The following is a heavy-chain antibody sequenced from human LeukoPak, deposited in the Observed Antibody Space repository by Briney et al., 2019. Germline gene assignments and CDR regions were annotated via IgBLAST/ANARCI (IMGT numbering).Heavy chain of an antibody. CDR2: INHSGST. V-gene: IGHV4-34*01. CDR1: GGSFSASY. D-gene: IGHD1-26*01. J-gene: IGHJ4*02. Sequence: SETLSLTCAVYGGSFSASYWSWIRQPPGKGLEWIGEINHSGSTNYNPSLNSRVTTSVDTSKNRFSLKLTSVTAADTAVYYCARELHSGSYYFDYWGQGTLVTVSS. CDR3: ARELHSGSYYFDY.